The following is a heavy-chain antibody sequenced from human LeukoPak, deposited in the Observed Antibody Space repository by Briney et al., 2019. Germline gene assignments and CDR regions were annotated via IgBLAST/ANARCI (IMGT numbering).Heavy chain of an antibody. CDR3: XRMLGGGYTGLFDC. V-gene: IGHV3-53*01. J-gene: IGHJ4*02. D-gene: IGHD3-10*02. Sequence: PGGSLRLSCAASGFTVSSNYMSWVRQAPGKGLEWVSVIYSGGSTSYADSVKGRFTISRDNSKNTLYLQMNSLRAEDTAVYYCXRMLGGGYTGLFDCWGQGTLVTVSS. CDR1: GFTVSSNY. CDR2: IYSGGST.